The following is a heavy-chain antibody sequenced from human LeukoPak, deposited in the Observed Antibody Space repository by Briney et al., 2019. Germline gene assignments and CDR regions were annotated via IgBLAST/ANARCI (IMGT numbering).Heavy chain of an antibody. CDR3: ARGGRSGYDFFHY. CDR1: GDSISSYY. J-gene: IGHJ4*02. V-gene: IGHV4-59*01. CDR2: IYSSGNT. Sequence: PSETLSLTCTVSGDSISSYYWSWIRQPPGKGLEWIGYIYSSGNTNYNPSLKSRVIISVDTSKNQFSLNLSSVTAADTAVYYCARGGRSGYDFFHYWGQGSLVTVSS. D-gene: IGHD5-12*01.